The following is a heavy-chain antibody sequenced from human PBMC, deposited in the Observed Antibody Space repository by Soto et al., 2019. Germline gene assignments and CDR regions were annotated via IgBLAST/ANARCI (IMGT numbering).Heavy chain of an antibody. Sequence: QVQLQESGPGLAKPSGTLSLTCAVSGGSITSSNWWSWVRQSPTKGLEWIGEIFHHGSTNYNPSLKSRVTMSVDRSKNQFSRELRSGTAAGTSVYYGARARGAICGVVIRKWVDPWGQGTMVTVSS. CDR1: GGSITSSNW. J-gene: IGHJ5*02. CDR2: IFHHGST. D-gene: IGHD3-3*01. CDR3: ARARGAICGVVIRKWVDP. V-gene: IGHV4-4*02.